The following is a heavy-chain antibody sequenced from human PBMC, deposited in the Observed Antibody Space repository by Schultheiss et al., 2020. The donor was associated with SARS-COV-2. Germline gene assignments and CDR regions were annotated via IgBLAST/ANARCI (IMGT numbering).Heavy chain of an antibody. V-gene: IGHV1-8*01. J-gene: IGHJ3*01. D-gene: IGHD5-12*01. CDR2: INPNSGNT. CDR1: GYTFTSYD. CDR3: ARDPRRGYSDAFDF. Sequence: ASVKVSCKASGYTFTSYDINWVRQATGQGLEWMGWINPNSGNTGYAQKFQGRVTMTRDTSISTAYMELSSLRSDDTAVYYCARDPRRGYSDAFDFWGQGTSVIVSS.